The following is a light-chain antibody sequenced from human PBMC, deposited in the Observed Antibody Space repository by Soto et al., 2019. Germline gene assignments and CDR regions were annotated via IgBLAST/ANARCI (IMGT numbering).Light chain of an antibody. CDR3: SSYTSSSTYV. V-gene: IGLV2-14*01. Sequence: QSVLTQPASVSGSPGQSITISCTGTSSDVGGYNYVSWYQQHPGKAPKLMIYEVSNRPSGVSNRFSGSKSGNTASLTISGLQAEDEADYSCSSYTSSSTYVLGTGTKV. CDR1: SSDVGGYNY. J-gene: IGLJ1*01. CDR2: EVS.